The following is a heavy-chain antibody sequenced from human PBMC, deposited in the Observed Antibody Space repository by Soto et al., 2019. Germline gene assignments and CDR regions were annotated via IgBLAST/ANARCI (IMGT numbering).Heavy chain of an antibody. Sequence: GASVKVTCKTSGDNFKKNVFTWVRQAPGQGREWMGWTIPALGKTHYIEKFQGRVTITVDDATRTVYMEVRDLTSEDRAIYYCARGPCRPSAMDVWGQGTTVTVSS. V-gene: IGHV1-69*10. CDR1: GDNFKKNV. CDR3: ARGPCRPSAMDV. J-gene: IGHJ6*02. CDR2: TIPALGKT.